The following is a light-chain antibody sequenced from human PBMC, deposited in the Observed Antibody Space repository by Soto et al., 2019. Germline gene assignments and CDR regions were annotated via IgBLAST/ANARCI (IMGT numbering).Light chain of an antibody. CDR1: NSDVGGSTY. V-gene: IGLV2-8*01. Sequence: QSALTQPPSASGSPGQSVTISCTGTNSDVGGSTYVSWYQQHPGKAPKLILYEVIKRPSGVPDRFSGSRSGNTASLTVSGLQADDEADYYCSSNVVGTNLKIFGGGTKLTVL. CDR2: EVI. J-gene: IGLJ2*01. CDR3: SSNVVGTNLKI.